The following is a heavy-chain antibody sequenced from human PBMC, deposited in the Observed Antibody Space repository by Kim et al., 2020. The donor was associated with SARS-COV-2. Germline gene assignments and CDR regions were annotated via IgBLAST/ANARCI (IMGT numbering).Heavy chain of an antibody. CDR1: GFTFSDYY. J-gene: IGHJ5*02. V-gene: IGHV3-11*01. Sequence: GGSLRLSCAASGFTFSDYYMSWIRQAPGKGLEWVSYISSSGSTIYYADSVKGRFTISRDNAKNSLYLQMNSLRAEDTAVYYCARDPALATITYGEGPWGQGTLVTVSS. CDR2: ISSSGSTI. D-gene: IGHD5-12*01. CDR3: ARDPALATITYGEGP.